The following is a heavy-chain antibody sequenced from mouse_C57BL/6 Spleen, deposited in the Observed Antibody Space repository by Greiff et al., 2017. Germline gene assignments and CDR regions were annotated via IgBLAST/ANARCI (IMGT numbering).Heavy chain of an antibody. D-gene: IGHD4-1*01. CDR1: GYTFTSYW. CDR2: IDPSDSET. J-gene: IGHJ4*01. Sequence: VQLQQSGAELVRPGSSVKLSCKASGYTFTSYWMHWVKQRPIQGLEWIGNIDPSDSETHYNQKFKDKATLTVDKSSSTAYMQRSSLTSEDSAVYYGARELGYAMDYWGQGTSVTVSS. CDR3: ARELGYAMDY. V-gene: IGHV1-52*01.